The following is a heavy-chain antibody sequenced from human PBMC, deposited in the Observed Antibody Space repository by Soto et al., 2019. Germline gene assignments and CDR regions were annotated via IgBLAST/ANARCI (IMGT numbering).Heavy chain of an antibody. D-gene: IGHD3-10*01. CDR2: ISYDGSNK. CDR1: GFTFSSYG. Sequence: QVQLVESGGGVVQPGRSLRLSCAASGFTFSSYGMHRVRQAPGKGLEWVAVISYDGSNKYYADSVKGRFTISRDNSKNTLYLQMNSLRAEDTAVYYCAKGYGSGSYYIRDNWFDPWGQGPLVPVSS. CDR3: AKGYGSGSYYIRDNWFDP. V-gene: IGHV3-30*18. J-gene: IGHJ5*02.